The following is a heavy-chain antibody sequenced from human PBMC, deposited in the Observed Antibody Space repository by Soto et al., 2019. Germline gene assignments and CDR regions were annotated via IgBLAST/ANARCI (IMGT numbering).Heavy chain of an antibody. Sequence: SETLSLTCAVYGGSFSGYYWSWIRQPPGKGLEWIGEINHSGSTNYNPSLKSRVTISVDTSKNQFSLKLSSVTAADTAVYYCARGRRGYSYTRPFDYWGQGTLVTVSS. CDR2: INHSGST. D-gene: IGHD5-18*01. J-gene: IGHJ4*02. V-gene: IGHV4-34*01. CDR1: GGSFSGYY. CDR3: ARGRRGYSYTRPFDY.